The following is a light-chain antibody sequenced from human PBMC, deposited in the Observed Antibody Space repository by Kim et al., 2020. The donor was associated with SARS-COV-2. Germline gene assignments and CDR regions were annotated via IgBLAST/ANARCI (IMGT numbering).Light chain of an antibody. CDR2: EDT. V-gene: IGLV6-57*03. Sequence: GNTVTISWTRTSGNIADNYVQWYQQRPGSAPTIVIYEDTERPSGVPDRFSGSIDTSSSSASLTISGLKTEDEADYYCQSYDISNVIFGGGTKLTVL. J-gene: IGLJ2*01. CDR3: QSYDISNVI. CDR1: SGNIADNY.